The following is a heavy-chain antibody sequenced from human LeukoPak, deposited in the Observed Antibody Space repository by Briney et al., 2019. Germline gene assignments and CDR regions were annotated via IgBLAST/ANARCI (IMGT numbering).Heavy chain of an antibody. J-gene: IGHJ6*03. CDR1: GGSFSGYY. D-gene: IGHD6-13*01. CDR2: INHSGST. Sequence: SETLSLTCAVYGGSFSGYYWSWIRQPPGKGLEWIGEINHSGSTNYNPSLKSRVTISVDTSKNQFSLKLSSVTAADTAVYYCAREIAAAGSYYYYYYMDVWGKGTTVTVSS. V-gene: IGHV4-34*01. CDR3: AREIAAAGSYYYYYYMDV.